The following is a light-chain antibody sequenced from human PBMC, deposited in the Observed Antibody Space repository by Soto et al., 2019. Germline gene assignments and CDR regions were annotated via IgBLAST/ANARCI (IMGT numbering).Light chain of an antibody. Sequence: DIQMTQSPSTLSASVVDRVMITFLASQNINNRLAWYQQRPGKSPKLLVYWASTLESGVPSRFSGSGSGTEFTLTISSLQPDDFATYYCQQYNSYSLTCGGGTKGDIK. CDR3: QQYNSYSLT. J-gene: IGKJ4*01. CDR1: QNINNR. CDR2: WAS. V-gene: IGKV1-5*03.